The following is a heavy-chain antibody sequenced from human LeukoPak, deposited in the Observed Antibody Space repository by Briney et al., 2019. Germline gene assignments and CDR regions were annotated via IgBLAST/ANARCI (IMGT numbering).Heavy chain of an antibody. CDR1: GFTFSDYA. Sequence: PGGSLRLSCSASGFTFSDYALHWVRQAPGKGLEYVSTISSNGGGTHYADSVRGRFTISRDNSKNALYLQMSSLRPEDTAVYYCVKDFTPYYFDYWGQGTLVTVSS. CDR3: VKDFTPYYFDY. V-gene: IGHV3-64D*06. J-gene: IGHJ4*02. CDR2: ISSNGGGT.